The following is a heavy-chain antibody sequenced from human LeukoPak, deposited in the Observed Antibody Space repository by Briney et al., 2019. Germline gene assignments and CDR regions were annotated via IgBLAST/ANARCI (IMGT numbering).Heavy chain of an antibody. CDR3: ARGSPSWASGGSGHYYYYMDV. V-gene: IGHV1-69*13. J-gene: IGHJ6*03. D-gene: IGHD3-10*01. CDR2: IIPIFGTA. CDR1: GGTFSSYA. Sequence: ASVKVSCKASGGTFSSYAISWVRQAPGQGLEWMGGIIPIFGTANYAQKFQGRVTITADESTSTAYMELSSLRSGDTAVYYCARGSPSWASGGSGHYYYYMDVWGKGTTVTVSS.